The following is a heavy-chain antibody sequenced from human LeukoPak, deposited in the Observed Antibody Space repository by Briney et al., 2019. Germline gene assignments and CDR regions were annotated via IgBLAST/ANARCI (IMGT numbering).Heavy chain of an antibody. CDR2: LDSEDGET. CDR1: GYTLTELS. D-gene: IGHD6-13*01. Sequence: ASVKVSCKVSGYTLTELSIHWVRQAPGKGLEWMGGLDSEDGETTYAQKFQGRVTMTEDTSIDTAFMELSSLRSEDTAVYYCARDARIAAEYYGMDVWGQGTTVTVSS. J-gene: IGHJ6*02. CDR3: ARDARIAAEYYGMDV. V-gene: IGHV1-24*01.